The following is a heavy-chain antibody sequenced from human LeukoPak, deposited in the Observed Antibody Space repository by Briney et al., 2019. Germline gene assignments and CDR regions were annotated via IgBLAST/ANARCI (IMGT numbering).Heavy chain of an antibody. Sequence: GESLKISCKGSGYSFTSYGISWVRQAPGQGLEWMGWISAYNGNTNYAQKLQSRVTMTTDISTSTAYMELRSLRSEDTAVYYCAATIPNPYRIAAAGPGPSYYMDVWGKGTTVTVSS. V-gene: IGHV1-18*01. CDR1: GYSFTSYG. J-gene: IGHJ6*03. CDR2: ISAYNGNT. CDR3: AATIPNPYRIAAAGPGPSYYMDV. D-gene: IGHD6-13*01.